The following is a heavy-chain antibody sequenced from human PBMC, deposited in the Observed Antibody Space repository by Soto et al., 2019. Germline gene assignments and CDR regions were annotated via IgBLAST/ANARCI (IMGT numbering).Heavy chain of an antibody. CDR2: INGDGSST. J-gene: IGHJ4*02. CDR3: TRGPRASSTGTGAH. D-gene: IGHD1-1*01. Sequence: PGGSLRLSCAASGFTFTTYWMHWVRQVPGKGLVWVSRINGDGSSTTYADSVKGRFTISRDNAKNTLYPQMNSLRAEDTAVYYCTRGPRASSTGTGAHWGQGTLVTVSS. V-gene: IGHV3-74*01. CDR1: GFTFTTYW.